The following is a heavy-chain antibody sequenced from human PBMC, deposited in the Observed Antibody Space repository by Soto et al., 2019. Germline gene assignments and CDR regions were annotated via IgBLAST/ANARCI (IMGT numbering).Heavy chain of an antibody. J-gene: IGHJ6*02. CDR1: GGSISSYY. CDR2: IYYSGST. V-gene: IGHV4-59*01. Sequence: SETLSLTCTVSGGSISSYYWSWIRQPPGKGLEWIGYIYYSGSTNYNPSLKSRVTISVDTSKNQFSLKLSSVTAADTAVYYCARVTWIQSYYYYYGMDVWGQGTTVTVSS. D-gene: IGHD5-18*01. CDR3: ARVTWIQSYYYYYGMDV.